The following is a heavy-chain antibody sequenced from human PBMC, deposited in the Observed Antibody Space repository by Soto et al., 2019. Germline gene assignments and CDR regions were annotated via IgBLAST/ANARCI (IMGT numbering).Heavy chain of an antibody. CDR2: IWHDGSNK. CDR1: GFTFNNYG. V-gene: IGHV3-33*01. J-gene: IGHJ4*02. Sequence: SLRLSWAPSGFTFNNYGMRWVRQAPGKGLEWVALIWHDGSNKGYADSVKGRFTISRDNSKNTLNLQMNSLRVEDTAVYYCTRAAIRGELLDYWGQGTQVTGSS. D-gene: IGHD1-26*01. CDR3: TRAAIRGELLDY.